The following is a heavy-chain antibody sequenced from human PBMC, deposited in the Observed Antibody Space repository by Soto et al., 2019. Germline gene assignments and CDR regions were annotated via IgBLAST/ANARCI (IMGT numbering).Heavy chain of an antibody. CDR3: VKGEHQLEIRVNWFDP. Sequence: GGSLRLSCAASGFNFSNYGMHWVRQAPGKGLEWVALISYDGRSKYYADSVKGRFTISRDISKNTLYLQMNSLRVEDTAVYYCVKGEHQLEIRVNWFDPWGQGTLVTVSS. V-gene: IGHV3-30*18. J-gene: IGHJ5*02. CDR2: ISYDGRSK. CDR1: GFNFSNYG. D-gene: IGHD1-1*01.